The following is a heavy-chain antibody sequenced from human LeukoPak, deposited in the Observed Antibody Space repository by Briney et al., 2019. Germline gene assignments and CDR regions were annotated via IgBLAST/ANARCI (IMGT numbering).Heavy chain of an antibody. Sequence: ASVKVSCKASGYTFTGHYMHWVRQAPGHELEWMGWINPNSGGTNYAQKFQGRVTLTRDTSITTAYMELSRLRSDDTAVYYCARDFLICSGGSCYGYAFDIWGQGTMVTVSS. J-gene: IGHJ3*02. CDR3: ARDFLICSGGSCYGYAFDI. CDR2: INPNSGGT. CDR1: GYTFTGHY. D-gene: IGHD2-15*01. V-gene: IGHV1-2*02.